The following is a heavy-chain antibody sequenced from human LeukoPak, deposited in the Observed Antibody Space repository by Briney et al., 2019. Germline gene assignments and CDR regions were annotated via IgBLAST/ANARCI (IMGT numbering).Heavy chain of an antibody. CDR3: AREYSSSWRGPDAFDI. CDR1: GDXVSSNSAA. CDR2: TYYRSKWYN. Sequence: SQTLSLTCAISGDXVSSNSAAWNWIRQSPSRGLEWLGRTYYRSKWYNDYAVSVKSRITINPDTSKNQFSLQLNSVTPEDTAVYYCAREYSSSWRGPDAFDIWGQGTMVTVSS. J-gene: IGHJ3*02. D-gene: IGHD6-13*01. V-gene: IGHV6-1*01.